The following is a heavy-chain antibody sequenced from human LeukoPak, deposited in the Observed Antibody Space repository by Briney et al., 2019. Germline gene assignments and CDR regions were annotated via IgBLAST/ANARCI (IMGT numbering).Heavy chain of an antibody. CDR2: ISSSSSYI. CDR1: GFTFSSYS. V-gene: IGHV3-21*01. CDR3: ARGPGAFYYFDY. Sequence: PGGSLRLSCAASGFTFSSYSMNWVRQAPGKGLEWVSSISSSSSYIYYADSVKGRFTISRDNAKNSLYLQMNSLRAEDTAVYYCARGPGAFYYFDYSGQGTLVTVSS. J-gene: IGHJ4*02. D-gene: IGHD4-17*01.